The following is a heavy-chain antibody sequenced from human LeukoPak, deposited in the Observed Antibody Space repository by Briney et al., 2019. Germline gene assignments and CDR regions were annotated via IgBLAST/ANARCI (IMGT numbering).Heavy chain of an antibody. D-gene: IGHD5-18*01. V-gene: IGHV1-69*04. CDR3: ARGGAYGYNGIDY. J-gene: IGHJ4*02. CDR1: GGTFSSYA. Sequence: SVKVSCKASGGTFSSYAISWVRQAPGQGLEWMGRIIPILGIANYAQKFQGRVTITADKSTSTAYMELSSLRSEDTAVYYCARGGAYGYNGIDYWGQGTLVTVSS. CDR2: IIPILGIA.